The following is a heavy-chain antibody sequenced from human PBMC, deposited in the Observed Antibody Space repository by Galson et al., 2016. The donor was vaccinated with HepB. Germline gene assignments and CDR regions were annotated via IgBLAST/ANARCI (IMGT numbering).Heavy chain of an antibody. CDR3: ARGRYIVATTRGDRPPPDY. CDR2: MSPNSGNT. D-gene: IGHD5-12*01. CDR1: GYTFTSYD. Sequence: SVKVSCKASGYTFTSYDINWVRQATGQGFEWMGWMSPNSGNTVYAQKFQGRVTMTRNTSINTAYMELSSLRSEDTAVYYCARGRYIVATTRGDRPPPDYWGQGTLVTVSS. J-gene: IGHJ4*02. V-gene: IGHV1-8*01.